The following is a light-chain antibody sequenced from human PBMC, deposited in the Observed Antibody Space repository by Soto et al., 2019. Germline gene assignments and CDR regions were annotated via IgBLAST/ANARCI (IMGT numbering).Light chain of an antibody. CDR3: HQYNTWPLT. V-gene: IGKV3-15*01. CDR2: GAS. CDR1: QSVSSN. Sequence: EIVMTQSPATLSVSPGERATFSCRASQSVSSNLAWYQQKPGQAPRLLIYGASIRATGIPARFSGSGSGTEFTLTISTLQSEDFAIYYCHQYNTWPLTFGGGTKVEIK. J-gene: IGKJ4*01.